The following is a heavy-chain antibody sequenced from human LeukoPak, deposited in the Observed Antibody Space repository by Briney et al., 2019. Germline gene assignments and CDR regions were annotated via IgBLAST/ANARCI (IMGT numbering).Heavy chain of an antibody. V-gene: IGHV3-23*01. Sequence: GSLRLSCAASGFTFSSYAMSWVRQAPGKGLEWVSAISGSGGSTYYADSVKCRFTISRDNSKNTLYLQMNSLRAEDTAVYYCAKDRDSSGYPAGFDYWGQGTLVTVSS. D-gene: IGHD3-22*01. J-gene: IGHJ4*02. CDR3: AKDRDSSGYPAGFDY. CDR2: ISGSGGST. CDR1: GFTFSSYA.